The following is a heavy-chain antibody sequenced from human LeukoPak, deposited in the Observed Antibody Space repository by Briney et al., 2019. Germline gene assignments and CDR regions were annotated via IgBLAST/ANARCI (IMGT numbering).Heavy chain of an antibody. J-gene: IGHJ4*02. Sequence: GGSLRLSCAASGFTFSSYAMSWVRQAPGKGLEWVSGTSGSGGSTYYAGSVKGRSTISRDNSKNTLYLQMNSLRVEDTAAYYCAKNGGSQCYSHLDSWGQGTLVTVSS. CDR3: AKNGGSQCYSHLDS. CDR2: TSGSGGST. V-gene: IGHV3-23*01. CDR1: GFTFSSYA. D-gene: IGHD2-15*01.